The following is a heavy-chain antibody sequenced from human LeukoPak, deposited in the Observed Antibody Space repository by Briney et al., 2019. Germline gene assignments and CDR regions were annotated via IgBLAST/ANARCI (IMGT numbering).Heavy chain of an antibody. J-gene: IGHJ4*02. V-gene: IGHV1-2*02. D-gene: IGHD3-22*01. CDR2: INPNSVGT. CDR3: AREGYSDSSGYYFGY. Sequence: ASVKVSCKASGYTFTGHYMRWVRQAPGQGLEWMGWINPNSVGTNYAQKFQGRVTMTRDTSISTAYMELSRLRSDDPAVYYCAREGYSDSSGYYFGYWGQGTLVTVSS. CDR1: GYTFTGHY.